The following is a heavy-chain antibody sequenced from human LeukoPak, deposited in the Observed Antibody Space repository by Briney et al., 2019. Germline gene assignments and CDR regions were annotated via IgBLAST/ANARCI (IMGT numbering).Heavy chain of an antibody. CDR3: ARSVDCSSTSCYLRYYYMDV. V-gene: IGHV4-59*08. CDR2: IYYSGST. CDR1: GGSISSYY. Sequence: PSETLSLTCTVSGGSISSYYWSWIRQPPGKGLEWIGYIYYSGSTNYNPSLKSRVTISVDTSKNQFSLKLSSVTAADTAVYYCARSVDCSSTSCYLRYYYMDVWGKGTTVTISS. J-gene: IGHJ6*03. D-gene: IGHD2-2*01.